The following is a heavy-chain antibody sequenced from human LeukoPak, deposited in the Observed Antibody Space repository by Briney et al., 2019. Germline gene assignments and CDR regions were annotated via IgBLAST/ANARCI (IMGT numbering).Heavy chain of an antibody. CDR3: ARERVAVAGKGGFFDY. V-gene: IGHV4-39*07. D-gene: IGHD6-19*01. CDR2: IYYSGST. J-gene: IGHJ4*02. CDR1: GGSISSSSYY. Sequence: PSETLSLTCTVSGGSISSSSYYWGWIRQPPGKGLEWIGSIYYSGSTYYNPSLKSRVTISVDTSKNQFSLKLSSVTAADTAVYYCARERVAVAGKGGFFDYWGQGTLVTVSS.